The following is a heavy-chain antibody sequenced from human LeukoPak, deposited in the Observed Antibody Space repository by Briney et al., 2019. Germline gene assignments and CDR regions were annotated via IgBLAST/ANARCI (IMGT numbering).Heavy chain of an antibody. CDR1: GFTFSSYI. CDR3: ARLVTAVARGFDP. CDR2: ISSSSSYI. D-gene: IGHD6-19*01. Sequence: GGSLRLSCAASGFTFSSYIMNWVRQAPGKGLEWVSSISSSSSYIYYADSVKGRFTISRDNAKNSLYLQMNSLRAEDTAVYYCARLVTAVARGFDPWGQGTLVTVSS. J-gene: IGHJ5*02. V-gene: IGHV3-21*01.